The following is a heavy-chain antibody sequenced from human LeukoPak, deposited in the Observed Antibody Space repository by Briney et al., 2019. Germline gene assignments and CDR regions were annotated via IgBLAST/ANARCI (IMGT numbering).Heavy chain of an antibody. CDR1: GGSFSGYY. CDR3: ARVRGYSSGCYSSLRYRANWGLYFDY. J-gene: IGHJ4*02. D-gene: IGHD3-22*01. V-gene: IGHV4-34*01. CDR2: INHSGST. Sequence: PSETLSLTCAVYGGSFSGYYWSWIRQPPGKGLEWIGEINHSGSTNYNPSLKSRVTISVDTSKNQFSLKLSSVTAADTAVYYCARVRGYSSGCYSSLRYRANWGLYFDYWGQGTLVTVSS.